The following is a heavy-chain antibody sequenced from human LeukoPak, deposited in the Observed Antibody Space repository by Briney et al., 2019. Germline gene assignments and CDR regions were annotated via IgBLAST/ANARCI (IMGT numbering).Heavy chain of an antibody. CDR1: GITFSSYG. V-gene: IGHV3-33*01. J-gene: IGHJ4*02. CDR3: ARDYESVFDY. Sequence: PGRSLRLSCAASGITFSSYGMHWVRQAPGKGVEWVGVIGYDGSNEYYADSVKGRFTIPRDNSKNTLYLQMNSLRAEDTAVYYCARDYESVFDYWGQGTLVTVSS. CDR2: IGYDGSNE. D-gene: IGHD3-3*01.